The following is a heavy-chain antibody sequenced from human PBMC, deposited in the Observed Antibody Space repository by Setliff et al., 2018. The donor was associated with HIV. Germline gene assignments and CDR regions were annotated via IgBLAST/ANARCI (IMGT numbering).Heavy chain of an antibody. CDR3: ARGARLLAGYSDRWDYYYMAV. V-gene: IGHV4-39*01. CDR1: GGSIRSYY. J-gene: IGHJ6*03. D-gene: IGHD6-13*01. CDR2: IYYSGST. Sequence: SETLSLTCTVSGGSIRSYYWGWIRQPPGKGLEWIGSIYYSGSTYYNPSLKTRVTISVDGSKNQFSLKVNSVTAADTAVYYCARGARLLAGYSDRWDYYYMAVWGKGTTVTVSS.